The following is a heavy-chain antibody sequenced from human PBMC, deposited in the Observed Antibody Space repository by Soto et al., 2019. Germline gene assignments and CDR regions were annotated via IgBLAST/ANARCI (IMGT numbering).Heavy chain of an antibody. J-gene: IGHJ6*02. CDR3: ARVRGDSSGWYPPYDYGMDV. V-gene: IGHV6-1*01. CDR1: GDSVSSNSAA. CDR2: TYYRSKWYN. D-gene: IGHD6-19*01. Sequence: WQTGTLTCAISGDSVSSNSAAWNWIRQSPSRGLEWLGRTYYRSKWYNDYAVSVKSRITINPDTSKNQFSLQLNSVTPEDTAVYYCARVRGDSSGWYPPYDYGMDVLGQGTTVTV.